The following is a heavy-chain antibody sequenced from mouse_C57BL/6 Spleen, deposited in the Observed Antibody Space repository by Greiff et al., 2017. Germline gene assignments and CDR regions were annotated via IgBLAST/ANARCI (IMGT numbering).Heavy chain of an antibody. CDR2: IHPNSGST. J-gene: IGHJ3*01. V-gene: IGHV1-64*01. Sequence: QVQLQQPGAELVKPGASVKLSCKASGYTFTSYWMHWVKQRPGQGLEWIGMIHPNSGSTNYNEKFKSKATLTVDKSSSTAYMQLSSLTSEDSAVYYCATSSLYYDYDAWFAYWGQGTLVTVSA. CDR3: ATSSLYYDYDAWFAY. CDR1: GYTFTSYW. D-gene: IGHD2-4*01.